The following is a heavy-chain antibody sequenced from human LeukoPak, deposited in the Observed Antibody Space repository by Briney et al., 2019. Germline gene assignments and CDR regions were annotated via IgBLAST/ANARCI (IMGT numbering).Heavy chain of an antibody. CDR1: GGSISSYY. J-gene: IGHJ6*02. V-gene: IGHV4-59*08. CDR2: IYYSGST. CDR3: ARSPPTYCSGGSCYYYGMDV. D-gene: IGHD2-15*01. Sequence: SETLSLTCTGSGGSISSYYWSWIRQPPGKGLEWIGYIYYSGSTDYNPSLKSRVTISVDTSKNQFSLKLSSVTAADTAVYYRARSPPTYCSGGSCYYYGMDVWGQGTTVTVSS.